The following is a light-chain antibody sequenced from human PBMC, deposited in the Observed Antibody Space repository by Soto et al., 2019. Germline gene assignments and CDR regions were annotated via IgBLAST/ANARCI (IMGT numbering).Light chain of an antibody. CDR2: DVA. Sequence: EIVLTQSPGTLSLSPGERATLSCSASQSVSSSFLAWYQQKPGQAPRLLIYDVASRATGIPDRFSGSGSGTDFTLTISRLEPEDFAVYYCQQYGTPPLTFGGGTKVEIK. V-gene: IGKV3-20*01. CDR1: QSVSSSF. J-gene: IGKJ4*01. CDR3: QQYGTPPLT.